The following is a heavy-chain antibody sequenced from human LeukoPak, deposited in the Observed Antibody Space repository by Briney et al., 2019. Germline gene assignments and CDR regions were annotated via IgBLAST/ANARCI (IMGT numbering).Heavy chain of an antibody. D-gene: IGHD1-26*01. V-gene: IGHV3-30*02. CDR3: AKHSGFGGSYYRRGYFDY. CDR2: TRYDGSNK. J-gene: IGHJ4*02. CDR1: GFTFSSYG. Sequence: GGSLRLSCAASGFTFSSYGMHWVRQAPGKGLEWVAFTRYDGSNKYYADSVKGRFTISRDNSKNTLYLQMNSLRAEDTAVYYCAKHSGFGGSYYRRGYFDYWGQGTLVTVSS.